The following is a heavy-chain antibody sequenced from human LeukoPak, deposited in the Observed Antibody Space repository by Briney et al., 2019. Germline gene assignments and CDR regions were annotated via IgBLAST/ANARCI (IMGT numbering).Heavy chain of an antibody. J-gene: IGHJ4*02. V-gene: IGHV3-7*01. D-gene: IGHD6-19*01. CDR1: GFTSGSYW. Sequence: GGSLRLSCAASGFTSGSYWMSWVRQAPGKGLEWVANIKQDGSEKYYVDSVRGRFTISRDNAKNSLYLQMNSLRAEDTAVYYCARDRGSSGWYEFDYWGQGTLVTISS. CDR3: ARDRGSSGWYEFDY. CDR2: IKQDGSEK.